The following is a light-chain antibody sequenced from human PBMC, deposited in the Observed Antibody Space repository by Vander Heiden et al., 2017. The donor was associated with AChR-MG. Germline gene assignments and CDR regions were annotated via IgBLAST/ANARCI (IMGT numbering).Light chain of an antibody. CDR1: QDISNY. Sequence: DIQMTQSPSSLSASVGDRVTITCQASQDISNYLNWYQQKPGKAPKLLIYDASNLETGVPSRFSGSGSGTDFTFTISSLQPEDIATYYCQQYDNHPVFGPGTKVDIK. J-gene: IGKJ3*01. CDR2: DAS. V-gene: IGKV1-33*01. CDR3: QQYDNHPV.